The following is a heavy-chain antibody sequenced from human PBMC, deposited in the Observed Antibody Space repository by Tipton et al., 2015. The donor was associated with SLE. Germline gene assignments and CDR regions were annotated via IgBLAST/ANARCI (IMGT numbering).Heavy chain of an antibody. V-gene: IGHV4-59*04. CDR2: IYHSGST. J-gene: IGHJ5*02. CDR1: GGSISSYY. CDR3: AGCALVVPAAFDP. D-gene: IGHD2-2*01. Sequence: TLSLTCTVSGGSISSYYWSWIRQPPGKGLEWIGSIYHSGSTYYNPSLKSRVTISVDTSKNQFSLKLSSVTAADTAVYYCAGCALVVPAAFDPWGQGTLVAVSS.